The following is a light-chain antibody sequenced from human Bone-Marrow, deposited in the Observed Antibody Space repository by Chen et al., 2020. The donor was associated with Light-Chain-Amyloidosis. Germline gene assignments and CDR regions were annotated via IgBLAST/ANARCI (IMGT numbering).Light chain of an antibody. CDR1: SSNVGNNY. Sequence: QSALTQPPSVSAAPGQKVTISCSGSSSNVGNNYVSWSRQLPGTAPKILIYDTSKRPSGIRERFSGSKSRASASLGITRLQTGDEADYYCGAWDSSLGMWVFGGETKLTVL. J-gene: IGLJ3*02. CDR3: GAWDSSLGMWV. V-gene: IGLV1-51*01. CDR2: DTS.